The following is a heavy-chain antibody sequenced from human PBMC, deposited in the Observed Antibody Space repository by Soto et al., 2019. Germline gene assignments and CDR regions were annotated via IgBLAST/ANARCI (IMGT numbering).Heavy chain of an antibody. V-gene: IGHV3-33*01. D-gene: IGHD3-3*01. CDR3: ARGTYYDFWSGYDPLNYFDY. J-gene: IGHJ4*02. CDR1: GFTFSSYG. CDR2: IWFDGSNK. Sequence: GGSLRLSCAASGFTFSSYGMHWVRQAPGKGLEWVAVIWFDGSNKYCTDSVKGRFTISRDNSKNTLYLQMNSLRAEDTALYYCARGTYYDFWSGYDPLNYFDYWGQGTLVTVS.